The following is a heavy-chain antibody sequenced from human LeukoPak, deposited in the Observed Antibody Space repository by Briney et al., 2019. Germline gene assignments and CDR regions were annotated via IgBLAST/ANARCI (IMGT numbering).Heavy chain of an antibody. D-gene: IGHD3-3*01. CDR2: TNPNSGNT. J-gene: IGHJ5*02. CDR1: GYTFTSYY. Sequence: EASVKISCKASGYTFTSYYMHWVRQATGQGLEWMGWTNPNSGNTGYAQKFQGRVTMTRNTSISTAYMELSSLRSEDTAVYYCARGGERYLTIFGVVNQYNWFDPWGQGTLVTVSS. V-gene: IGHV1-8*02. CDR3: ARGGERYLTIFGVVNQYNWFDP.